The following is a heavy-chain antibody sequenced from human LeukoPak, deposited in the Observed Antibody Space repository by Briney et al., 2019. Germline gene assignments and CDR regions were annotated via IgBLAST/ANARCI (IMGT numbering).Heavy chain of an antibody. D-gene: IGHD3-22*01. CDR3: ASYDSSGYYSLFDY. J-gene: IGHJ4*02. CDR1: GGSISSGSYF. V-gene: IGHV4-61*10. Sequence: SETLSLTCTVSGGSISSGSYFWSWIRQPAGKGLEWIGSIYHSGSTYYNPSLNSRVTISVDTSKNQFSLKLSSVTAADTAVYYCASYDSSGYYSLFDYWGQGTLVTVSS. CDR2: IYHSGST.